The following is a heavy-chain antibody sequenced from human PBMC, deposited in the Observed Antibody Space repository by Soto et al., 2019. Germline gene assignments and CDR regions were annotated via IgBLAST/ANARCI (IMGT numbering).Heavy chain of an antibody. CDR3: AISSGGSSGYYHFDY. Sequence: VGSLRLSCAASGFTFSSYAMSWVRQAPGKGLEWVSAISGSGGSTYYADSVKGRFTISRDNSKNTLYLQMNSLRAEDTAVYYCAISSGGSSGYYHFDYWGQGTLVTVSS. J-gene: IGHJ4*02. CDR2: ISGSGGST. CDR1: GFTFSSYA. V-gene: IGHV3-23*01. D-gene: IGHD3-22*01.